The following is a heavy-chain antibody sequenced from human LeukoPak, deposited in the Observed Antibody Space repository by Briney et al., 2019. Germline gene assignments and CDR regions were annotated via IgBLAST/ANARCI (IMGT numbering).Heavy chain of an antibody. CDR1: GYSFTTYW. J-gene: IGHJ3*02. Sequence: GESLKISCKGSGYSFTTYWIGWVRQMPGKGLEWMGIIYPGNSDTRYSPSFQGQVTMSADKSISTAYLQWSSLKASDTAMYYCARHVGRQWLFLDAFDIWGQGTMVTVSS. V-gene: IGHV5-51*01. CDR3: ARHVGRQWLFLDAFDI. D-gene: IGHD6-19*01. CDR2: IYPGNSDT.